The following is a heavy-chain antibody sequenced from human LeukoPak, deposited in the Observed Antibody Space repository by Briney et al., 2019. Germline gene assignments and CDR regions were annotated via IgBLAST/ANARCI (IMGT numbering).Heavy chain of an antibody. J-gene: IGHJ4*02. D-gene: IGHD2-2*01. CDR1: GASISSGSYY. V-gene: IGHV4-61*02. CDR2: IYTSGNI. CDR3: ARSGCSSTSCYQADY. Sequence: PSETLSLTCTVSGASISSGSYYWNWIRQPAGKGLEWIGRIYTSGNINYNPSLKSRVTISVGTSKNQFSLKLSSVTAADTAVYYCARSGCSSTSCYQADYWGQGTLVTVSS.